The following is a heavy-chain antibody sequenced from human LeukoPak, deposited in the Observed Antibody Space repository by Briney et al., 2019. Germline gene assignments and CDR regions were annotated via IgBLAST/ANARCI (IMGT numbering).Heavy chain of an antibody. CDR2: ISCSGSGGNT. J-gene: IGHJ2*01. Sequence: GGSLRLSCTASGFICSDYAMSWARQAPGKGLEWVAGISCSGSGGNTYYADSVKGRFTISRDTSKNILFLQMNTLRAEDTAIYYCAKDRTVGASYWYFDLWGRGTLVTVSS. CDR1: GFICSDYA. D-gene: IGHD1-26*01. V-gene: IGHV3-23*01. CDR3: AKDRTVGASYWYFDL.